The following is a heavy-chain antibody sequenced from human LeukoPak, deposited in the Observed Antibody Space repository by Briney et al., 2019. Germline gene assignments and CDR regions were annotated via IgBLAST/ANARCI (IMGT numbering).Heavy chain of an antibody. CDR3: TTAGSMVRGVIYWFDP. CDR1: GFTFRNYW. J-gene: IGHJ5*02. Sequence: PGGSLRLSCAASGFTFRNYWMGWVRQAPGKGLEWVGRIKGKTDGGTTDYAAPVKGRFTISRDDSKNTLYLQMNSLKTEDTAVYYCTTAGSMVRGVIYWFDPWGQGTLVTVSS. CDR2: IKGKTDGGTT. D-gene: IGHD3-10*01. V-gene: IGHV3-15*01.